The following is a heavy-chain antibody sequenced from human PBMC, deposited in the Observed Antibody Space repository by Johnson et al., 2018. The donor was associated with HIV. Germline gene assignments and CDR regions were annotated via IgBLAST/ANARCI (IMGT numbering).Heavy chain of an antibody. J-gene: IGHJ3*02. CDR2: IKQDGSEK. CDR1: GFTFSSYA. CDR3: ARGGIVATDAFDI. D-gene: IGHD5-12*01. Sequence: AQLVESGGGVVQPGRSLRLSCAASGFTFSSYAMHWVRQAPGKGLEWVANIKQDGSEKYYVDSVKGRFTISRDNAKNSLYLQMNSLRAEDTAVYYCARGGIVATDAFDIWGQGTMVTVSS. V-gene: IGHV3-7*01.